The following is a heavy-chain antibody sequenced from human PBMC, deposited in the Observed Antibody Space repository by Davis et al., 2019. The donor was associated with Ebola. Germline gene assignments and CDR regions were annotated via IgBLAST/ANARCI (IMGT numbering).Heavy chain of an antibody. CDR3: ARDSRDTARGSDGMDV. CDR1: GFTFSSYG. CDR2: IWYDGSNK. J-gene: IGHJ6*02. D-gene: IGHD5-18*01. V-gene: IGHV3-33*01. Sequence: GESLKISCAASGFTFSSYGMHWVRQAPGKGLEWVAVIWYDGSNKYYADSVKGRFTISRDNSKNTLYLQMNSLRAEDTAVYYCARDSRDTARGSDGMDVWGQGTTVTVSS.